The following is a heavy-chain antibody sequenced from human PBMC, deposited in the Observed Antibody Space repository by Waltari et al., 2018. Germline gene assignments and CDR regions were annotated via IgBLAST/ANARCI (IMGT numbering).Heavy chain of an antibody. CDR2: IYGNSATT. Sequence: QVQLQESGPGLVKPSETLSLTCAVSGGSISDSYYWNWIRQPPGKGLEWIGNIYGNSATTYYNPSLKSRVTISKDTSKNQFFLKLNSVTAADTAVYYCVRISTVGDNWGQGVLVIVSS. CDR3: VRISTVGDN. D-gene: IGHD4-17*01. V-gene: IGHV4-38-2*01. CDR1: GGSISDSYY. J-gene: IGHJ4*02.